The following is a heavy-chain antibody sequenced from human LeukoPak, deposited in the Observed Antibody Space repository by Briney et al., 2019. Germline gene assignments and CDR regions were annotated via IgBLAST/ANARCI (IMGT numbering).Heavy chain of an antibody. J-gene: IGHJ4*02. V-gene: IGHV1-69*11. CDR3: ATSSRTYSSTDY. D-gene: IGHD6-13*01. CDR1: GGTFSSYA. CDR2: IIPILGSA. Sequence: SVTVSCTASGGTFSSYAISGVRQAPGQGREWMGWIIPILGSANYAQSFQGRVTMTADESTSTAYMELSSLRSEDTAVYYCATSSRTYSSTDYWGQGTLVTVSS.